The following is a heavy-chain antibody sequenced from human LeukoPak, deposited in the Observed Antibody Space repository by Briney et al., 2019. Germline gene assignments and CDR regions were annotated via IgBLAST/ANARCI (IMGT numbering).Heavy chain of an antibody. D-gene: IGHD5-12*01. CDR1: GFTFGDYA. V-gene: IGHV3-49*04. Sequence: GGSLRLSCAASGFTFGDYAMSWVRQAPGKGLEWVGFIRSKAYGGTTEYAASVKGRFTISRDDSKSIAYLQMNSLKTEDTAVYYCTRNSGYDRVYWGQGTLVTVSS. CDR2: IRSKAYGGTT. J-gene: IGHJ4*02. CDR3: TRNSGYDRVY.